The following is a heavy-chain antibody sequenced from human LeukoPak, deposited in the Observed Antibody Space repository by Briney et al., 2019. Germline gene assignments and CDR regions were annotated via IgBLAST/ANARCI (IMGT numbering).Heavy chain of an antibody. Sequence: GGSLRLSCAASGFTFSSYWMSWVRQAPGKGLEWVANIKKDGSEKYYVDSVKGRFTISRDNAKNSLYLQMNSLRAKDTALYYCAKEDGYNDFDYWGQGTLVTVSS. D-gene: IGHD5-24*01. J-gene: IGHJ4*02. CDR1: GFTFSSYW. CDR3: AKEDGYNDFDY. V-gene: IGHV3-7*03. CDR2: IKKDGSEK.